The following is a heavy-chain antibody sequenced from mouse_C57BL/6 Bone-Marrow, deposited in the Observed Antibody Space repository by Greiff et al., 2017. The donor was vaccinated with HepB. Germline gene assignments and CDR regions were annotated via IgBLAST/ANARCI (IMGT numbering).Heavy chain of an antibody. D-gene: IGHD1-1*01. J-gene: IGHJ2*01. CDR1: GYTFTSYW. CDR2: IYPGSGST. CDR3: ARPYYGSSYGDY. V-gene: IGHV1-55*01. Sequence: QVQLQQPGAELVKPGASVKMSCKASGYTFTSYWITWVKQRPGQGLEWIGDIYPGSGSTNYNEKFKSKATLTVDTSSSTAYMELRSLTSEDSAVYFCARPYYGSSYGDYWGQGTTLTVSS.